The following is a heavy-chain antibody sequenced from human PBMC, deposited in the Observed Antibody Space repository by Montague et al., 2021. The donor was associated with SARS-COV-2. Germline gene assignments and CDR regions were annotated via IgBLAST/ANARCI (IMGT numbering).Heavy chain of an antibody. D-gene: IGHD2-15*01. CDR2: TYYRSEWYH. V-gene: IGHV6-1*01. Sequence: CAISGDSVSSNTATWNWIRQSPSRGLEWLGRTYYRSEWYHGYAISLKSRITINPDTSKNQFSLQLSSVAPEDTAVFYCARTTTRMLYPENAFDIWGQGTMVTVSS. J-gene: IGHJ3*02. CDR1: GDSVSSNTAT. CDR3: ARTTTRMLYPENAFDI.